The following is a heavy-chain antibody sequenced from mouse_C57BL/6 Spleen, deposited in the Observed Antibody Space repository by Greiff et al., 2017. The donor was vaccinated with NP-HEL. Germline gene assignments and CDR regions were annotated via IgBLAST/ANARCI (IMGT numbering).Heavy chain of an antibody. J-gene: IGHJ2*01. D-gene: IGHD1-1*01. CDR1: GYTFTSYG. CDR2: IYPRSGNT. Sequence: QVQLQQSGAELVRPGASVKLSCKASGYTFTSYGISWVKQRTGQGLEWIGEIYPRSGNTYYNEKFKGKATRTADKSSSTAYMELRSLTSEDSAVYFCARDYGSSYLYYFDYWGQGTTLTVSS. V-gene: IGHV1-81*01. CDR3: ARDYGSSYLYYFDY.